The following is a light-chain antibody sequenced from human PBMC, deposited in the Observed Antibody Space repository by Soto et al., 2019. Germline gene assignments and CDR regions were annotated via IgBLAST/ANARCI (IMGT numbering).Light chain of an antibody. CDR2: KAS. CDR3: QQYESYSS. CDR1: QSISTW. Sequence: DIQMTQSPSSLSASVGYRVTITCRASQSISTWLAWYQQEPGKAPKLLIHKASSLQSGVPSRFSGSGSGTDFTLTISSLQPDDFATYYCQQYESYSSFGGGTKVDIK. J-gene: IGKJ4*01. V-gene: IGKV1-5*03.